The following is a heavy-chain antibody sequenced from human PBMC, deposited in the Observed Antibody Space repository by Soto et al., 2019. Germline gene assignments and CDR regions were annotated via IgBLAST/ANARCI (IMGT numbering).Heavy chain of an antibody. CDR2: MNPNSGNT. V-gene: IGHV1-8*01. CDR1: AYTFTSYD. D-gene: IGHD1-26*01. J-gene: IGHJ5*02. Sequence: ASFRVSCRTSAYTFTSYDINWVRQATGQGLEWMGWMNPNSGNTGYAQKFQGRVTMTRNTSISTAYMELRSLRSEDTAVYYCAREAGAGRFDPWGQGTLVIVSS. CDR3: AREAGAGRFDP.